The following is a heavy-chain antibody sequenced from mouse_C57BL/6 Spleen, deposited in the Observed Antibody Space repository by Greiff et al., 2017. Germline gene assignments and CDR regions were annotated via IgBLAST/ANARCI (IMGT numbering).Heavy chain of an antibody. V-gene: IGHV1-81*01. D-gene: IGHD2-3*01. J-gene: IGHJ4*01. Sequence: VQGVESGAELARPGASVKLSCQASGSTFTSYGISWVKQSTGQGLVWIGEIYPRSGKTYYNEKFKGKATLTADKSSSTAYMELRSLTSEDSAVYFGAREGDGYYAMDYWGQGTSVTVSS. CDR1: GSTFTSYG. CDR3: AREGDGYYAMDY. CDR2: IYPRSGKT.